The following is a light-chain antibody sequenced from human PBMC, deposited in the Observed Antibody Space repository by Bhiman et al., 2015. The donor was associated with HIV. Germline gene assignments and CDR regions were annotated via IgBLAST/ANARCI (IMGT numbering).Light chain of an antibody. J-gene: IGLJ3*02. CDR3: AAWDDSLSAWV. V-gene: IGLV1-51*02. Sequence: QSVLTQPPSVSAAPGQKVTISCSGSSSNIGNNYVSWYQQLPGTAPKLLIYENNKRPSGVSDRFSGSKSGTSASLAISGLRSEDEADYYCAAWDDSLSAWVFGGGAKLTVL. CDR1: SSNIGNNY. CDR2: ENN.